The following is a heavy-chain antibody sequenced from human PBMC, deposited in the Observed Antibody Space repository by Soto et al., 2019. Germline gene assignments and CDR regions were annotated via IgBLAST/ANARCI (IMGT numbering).Heavy chain of an antibody. Sequence: PSETLSLTCTLSGGSISSGGYYWSWIRQHPGKGLEWIGYIYYSGSTYYNPSLKSRVTISVDTSKNQFSLKLSSVTAADTAVYYCARFYYYYYGMDVWGQGTTVTVSS. CDR2: IYYSGST. V-gene: IGHV4-31*03. CDR3: ARFYYYYYGMDV. CDR1: GGSISSGGYY. J-gene: IGHJ6*02.